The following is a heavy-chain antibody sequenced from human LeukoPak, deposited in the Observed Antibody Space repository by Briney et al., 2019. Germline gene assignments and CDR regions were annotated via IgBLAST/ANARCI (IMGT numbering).Heavy chain of an antibody. CDR3: ARDLGYCSSTSCATRAFDI. Sequence: SETLSLTCTVSGGSISSYYWSWIRQPPGKGLEWIGYIYYSGSTNYNPSLKSRVTISVDTSKNQFSLKLSSVTAADTAVYYCARDLGYCSSTSCATRAFDIWGQGTMVTVSS. V-gene: IGHV4-59*12. D-gene: IGHD2-2*01. J-gene: IGHJ3*02. CDR1: GGSISSYY. CDR2: IYYSGST.